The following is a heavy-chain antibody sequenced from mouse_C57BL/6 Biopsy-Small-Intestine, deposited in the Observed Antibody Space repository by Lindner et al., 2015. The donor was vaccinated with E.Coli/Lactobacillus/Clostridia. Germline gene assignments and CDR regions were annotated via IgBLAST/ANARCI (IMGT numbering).Heavy chain of an antibody. J-gene: IGHJ4*01. CDR3: AREYWSGYYMMVGWFDP. V-gene: IGHV1-14*01. Sequence: SVKVSCKASGYTFNSYGISWVRQAPGQGLEWMGWISVYTGNTKYAEKFQGRVTMTTDPSTKTAYMELRSLGSDDTAVYYCAREYWSGYYMMVGWFDPWGQGTLVTVSS. CDR1: GYTFNSYG. D-gene: IGHD2-3*01. CDR2: ISVYTGNT.